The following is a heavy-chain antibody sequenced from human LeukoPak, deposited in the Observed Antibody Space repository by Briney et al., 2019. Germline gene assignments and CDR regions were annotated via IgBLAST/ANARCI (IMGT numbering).Heavy chain of an antibody. CDR2: IYYSGSI. Sequence: PSETLSLTCTVSGASISSYYWSWIRQPPGKGLEWIGDIYYSGSIKYNPSLKSRVTMSVDTSKNQFSLKLSSVTAADTAIYYCARKNPSGYYNPPIDSGGQGPLVTVSS. J-gene: IGHJ4*02. D-gene: IGHD3-22*01. CDR1: GASISSYY. V-gene: IGHV4-59*01. CDR3: ARKNPSGYYNPPIDS.